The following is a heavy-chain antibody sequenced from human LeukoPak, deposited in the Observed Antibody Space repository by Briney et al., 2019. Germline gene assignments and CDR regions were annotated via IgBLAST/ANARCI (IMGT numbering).Heavy chain of an antibody. D-gene: IGHD2-2*01. CDR2: ISGSGGST. CDR3: AGTSRIVVVPANIV. V-gene: IGHV3-23*01. J-gene: IGHJ6*04. Sequence: GGSLRLSFAASGFTFSSYAMSWVRQAPGKGLEWVSAISGSGGSTYYADSVKGRFTISRDNSKNTLSLQMNSLRAEDTAVYYCAGTSRIVVVPANIVWGKGTTVTVSS. CDR1: GFTFSSYA.